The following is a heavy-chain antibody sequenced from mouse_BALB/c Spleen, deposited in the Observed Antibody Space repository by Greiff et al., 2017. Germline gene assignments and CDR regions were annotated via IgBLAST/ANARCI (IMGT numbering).Heavy chain of an antibody. Sequence: EVKLVESGGDLVKPGGSLKLSCAASGFTFSSYGMSWVRQTPDKRLEWVATISSGGSYTYYPDSVKGRFTISRDNAKNTLYLQMSSLKSEDTAMYYCARRTLYAMDYWGQGTSVTVSS. J-gene: IGHJ4*01. CDR2: ISSGGSYT. V-gene: IGHV5-6*02. CDR1: GFTFSSYG. CDR3: ARRTLYAMDY.